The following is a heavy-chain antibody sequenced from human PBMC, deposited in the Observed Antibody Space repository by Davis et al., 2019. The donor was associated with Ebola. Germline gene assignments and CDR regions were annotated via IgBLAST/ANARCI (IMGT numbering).Heavy chain of an antibody. CDR1: GFTFSSYS. D-gene: IGHD2-21*02. V-gene: IGHV3-21*01. CDR3: AKVTYCGGDCYSRYYYGMDV. Sequence: GESLKISCAASGFTFSSYSMNWVRQAPGKGLEWVSSIGGSGSKTFYADSVKGRFVVSRDNSKNTLYLQMNSLRAEDTAVYYCAKVTYCGGDCYSRYYYGMDVWGQGTTVTVSS. J-gene: IGHJ6*02. CDR2: IGGSGSKT.